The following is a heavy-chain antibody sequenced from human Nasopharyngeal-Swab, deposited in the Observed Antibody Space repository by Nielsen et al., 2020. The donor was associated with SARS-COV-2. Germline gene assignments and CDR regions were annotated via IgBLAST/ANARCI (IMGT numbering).Heavy chain of an antibody. D-gene: IGHD3-16*01. Sequence: WMRRPPGEGMEWIGEINYSGSTKYNRSLNSRLTIPIDRSKNQFSLKLRYVTAADTSVYYFSRETVWGSYFGMDVWGQGTTVTVSS. CDR2: INYSGST. J-gene: IGHJ6*02. CDR3: SRETVWGSYFGMDV. V-gene: IGHV4-34*01.